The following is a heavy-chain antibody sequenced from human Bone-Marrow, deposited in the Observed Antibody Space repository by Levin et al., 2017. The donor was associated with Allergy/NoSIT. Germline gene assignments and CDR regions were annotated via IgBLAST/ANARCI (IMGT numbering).Heavy chain of an antibody. CDR3: ARTPRRGYSYGPLDY. V-gene: IGHV4-39*07. D-gene: IGHD5-18*01. J-gene: IGHJ4*02. Sequence: SQTLSLTCTVSGGSISSSSYYWGWIRQPPGKGLEWIGSIYYSGSTYYNPSLKSRVTISVDTSKNQFSLKLSSVTAADTAVYYCARTPRRGYSYGPLDYWGQGTLVTVSS. CDR2: IYYSGST. CDR1: GGSISSSSYY.